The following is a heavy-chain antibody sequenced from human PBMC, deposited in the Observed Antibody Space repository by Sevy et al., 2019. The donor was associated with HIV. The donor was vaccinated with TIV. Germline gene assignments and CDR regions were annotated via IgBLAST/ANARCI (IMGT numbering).Heavy chain of an antibody. CDR1: GFTFSRDW. CDR2: IKADGSET. J-gene: IGHJ4*02. D-gene: IGHD3-10*01. CDR3: ARGANNLYN. Sequence: GGSLRLSCAASGFTFSRDWMTWARQAPGKGLEWVAKIKADGSETYSVHSVKGRFSISRDNAKNALYLQMNSLRAEDTAVYYCARGANNLYNWGQGTLVTVSS. V-gene: IGHV3-7*01.